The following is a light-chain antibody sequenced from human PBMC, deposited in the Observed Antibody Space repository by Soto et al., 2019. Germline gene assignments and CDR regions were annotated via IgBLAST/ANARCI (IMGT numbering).Light chain of an antibody. J-gene: IGKJ1*01. Sequence: EIVLTQSPATLSWSPGERATLSCRASQSVSSSYLAWYQQKPGQAPRLLIYGASSRATGVPDRFSGSGSGTDFTLTISDVQPEDFALYYCHQRQSWPRTFGQGTKVDIK. V-gene: IGKV3D-20*02. CDR2: GAS. CDR3: HQRQSWPRT. CDR1: QSVSSSY.